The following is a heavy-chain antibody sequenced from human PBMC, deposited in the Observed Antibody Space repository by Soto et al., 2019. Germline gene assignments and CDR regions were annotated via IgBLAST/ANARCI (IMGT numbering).Heavy chain of an antibody. CDR1: GGTFNTYT. CDR2: FIPILDMA. V-gene: IGHV1-69*02. J-gene: IGHJ4*02. Sequence: QVQVVQSGAEVKKPESSVKVSCKPSGGTFNTYTVNWVRLAPGHGLEWMGRFIPILDMANYAQKFQDRVTITADRSTFTAYMELNSLTSDDTAVYYCALTYCRANSCPRDFDFWGPGTRVTVSS. CDR3: ALTYCRANSCPRDFDF. D-gene: IGHD2-21*01.